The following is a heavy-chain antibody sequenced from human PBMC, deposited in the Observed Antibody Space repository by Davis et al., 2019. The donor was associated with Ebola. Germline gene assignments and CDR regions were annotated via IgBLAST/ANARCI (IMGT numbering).Heavy chain of an antibody. CDR2: IDHSGTT. Sequence: MPGGSLRLSCAVYGGPFNGYYWSWIRQPPAKGLEWIAEIDHSGTTNYNSSLKSRVTMSVDTSKNQFSLKLISVTAADTAVYYCAFVGVNTKGDARDIWGQGTMVTVSS. J-gene: IGHJ3*02. V-gene: IGHV4-34*01. CDR3: AFVGVNTKGDARDI. CDR1: GGPFNGYY. D-gene: IGHD1-26*01.